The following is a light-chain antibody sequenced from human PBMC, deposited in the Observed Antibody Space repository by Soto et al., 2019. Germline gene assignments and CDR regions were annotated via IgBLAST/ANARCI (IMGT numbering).Light chain of an antibody. Sequence: SYELTQPPSVSVAPGQTARITCGGSNIGRKSVHWYQQKPGQAPVVVVYDDRDRPSGIPERFSGSNSGNTATLTISRVEAGDEADYYCSSYTNINTRACVFGTGTKVTVL. CDR1: NIGRKS. CDR2: DDR. V-gene: IGLV3-21*02. CDR3: SSYTNINTRACV. J-gene: IGLJ1*01.